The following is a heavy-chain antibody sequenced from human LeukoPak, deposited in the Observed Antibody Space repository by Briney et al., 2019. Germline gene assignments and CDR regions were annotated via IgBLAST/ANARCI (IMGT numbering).Heavy chain of an antibody. CDR3: ASTYYYDSSGPGAFDI. CDR1: GGSISSYY. J-gene: IGHJ3*02. Sequence: SETLSLTCTVPGGSISSYYWSWVRQPPGKGLEWIGYIYTSGSTNYNAYLSSRFTISVDTSKNQFSLKLSSVTAAVAAVYYCASTYYYDSSGPGAFDIWGQGTMVTVSS. D-gene: IGHD3-22*01. V-gene: IGHV4-4*09. CDR2: IYTSGST.